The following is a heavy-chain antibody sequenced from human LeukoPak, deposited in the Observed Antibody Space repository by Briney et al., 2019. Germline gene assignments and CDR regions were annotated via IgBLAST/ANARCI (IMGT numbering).Heavy chain of an antibody. CDR1: GGSISSYY. J-gene: IGHJ6*03. D-gene: IGHD4-17*01. V-gene: IGHV4-4*07. CDR3: ARVAYGDYANYYYYYYMDV. CDR2: IYTSGST. Sequence: SETLSLTCTVSGGSISSYYWSWIRQPAGKGLEWIGRIYTSGSTNYNPSLKSRVTMSVDTSKNQFSLKLSSVTAADTAVYYCARVAYGDYANYYYYYYMDVWGKGTTVTASS.